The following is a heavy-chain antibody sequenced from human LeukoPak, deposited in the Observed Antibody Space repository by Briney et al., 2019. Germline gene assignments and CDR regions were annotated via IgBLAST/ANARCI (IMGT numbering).Heavy chain of an antibody. V-gene: IGHV3-23*01. J-gene: IGHJ4*02. CDR1: GFTFSSYG. CDR2: ITGSGGTT. CDR3: AKIQGYFDY. Sequence: GGSLRLSCAASGFTFSSYGMSWVRQAPGKGPQWVSAITGSGGTTYYADSVKGRFTISRDNSRNTLYLQMNSLRAEDTAVYYCAKIQGYFDYWGQGNLVTVSS.